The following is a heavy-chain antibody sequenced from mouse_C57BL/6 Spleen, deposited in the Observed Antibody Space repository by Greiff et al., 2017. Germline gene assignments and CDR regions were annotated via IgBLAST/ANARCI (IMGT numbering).Heavy chain of an antibody. Sequence: QVQLQQPGAELVRPGSSVKLSCKASGYTFTSYWMHWVKQRPIQGLEWIGNIDPSDSETHYNQKFKDKATFTVDQSSSTAYMQLSSLTSEDSAVYYCARRAGTGYYAMDYWGQGTSVTVSS. D-gene: IGHD4-1*01. V-gene: IGHV1-52*01. CDR3: ARRAGTGYYAMDY. CDR1: GYTFTSYW. CDR2: IDPSDSET. J-gene: IGHJ4*01.